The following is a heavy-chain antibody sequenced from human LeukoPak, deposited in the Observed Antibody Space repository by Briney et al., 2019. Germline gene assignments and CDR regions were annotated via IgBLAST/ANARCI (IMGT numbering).Heavy chain of an antibody. V-gene: IGHV1-69*16. J-gene: IGHJ3*01. CDR1: GGIFSNFT. CDR3: AKSTGTGAFDV. Sequence: SVKVSCQASGGIFSNFTITWVRQAPAQEFEFMGGIIPFLGTGDYAQKFQGRVTMTTDEFTNTAYMELSRLTSEDTAIYYCAKSTGTGAFDVWGQGTTVAGSS. D-gene: IGHD4-17*01. CDR2: IIPFLGTG.